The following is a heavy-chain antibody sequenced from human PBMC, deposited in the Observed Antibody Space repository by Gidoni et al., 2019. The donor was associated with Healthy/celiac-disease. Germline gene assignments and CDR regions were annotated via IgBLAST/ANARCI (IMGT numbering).Heavy chain of an antibody. Sequence: QLQLQESGPGLVKPSETLSLTCTVSGGSISSRSYYWGWLRLPPGKGLGWTGSIYYSGSTCYNPSLKSRVTMSVDTSKNQFSLKLSSVTAADTAVYYCAKHLWLYSSGWYYFDYWGQGTLVTVSS. J-gene: IGHJ4*02. V-gene: IGHV4-39*01. CDR2: IYYSGST. CDR1: GGSISSRSYY. CDR3: AKHLWLYSSGWYYFDY. D-gene: IGHD6-19*01.